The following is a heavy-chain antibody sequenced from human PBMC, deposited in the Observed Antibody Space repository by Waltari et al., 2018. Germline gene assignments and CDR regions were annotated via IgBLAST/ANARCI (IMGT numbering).Heavy chain of an antibody. Sequence: VQLLQSGAEVKKPGCSVKVSCTASGGTFSSYAISWVRQAPGQGLEWMGGIIPIFGTANYAQKFQGRVTITADESTNTAYMELSSLRSEDTGVYYCARDQGDRDFWDAFDIWGQGTMVTVSS. CDR3: ARDQGDRDFWDAFDI. V-gene: IGHV1-69*01. D-gene: IGHD3-3*01. J-gene: IGHJ3*02. CDR1: GGTFSSYA. CDR2: IIPIFGTA.